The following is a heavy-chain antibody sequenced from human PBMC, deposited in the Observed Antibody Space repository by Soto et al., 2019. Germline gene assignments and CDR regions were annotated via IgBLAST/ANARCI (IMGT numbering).Heavy chain of an antibody. V-gene: IGHV3-33*01. CDR1: GFTLTSYG. D-gene: IGHD3-3*01. Sequence: QMHLVESGGGVVQPGRSLTLSCVASGFTLTSYGIHWVRQAPGKGLEWVAVIWYDGSNKYYGDSVKGRFSISRDNSKNTVYLQMNSLRAEDTAVYYCARDRRFLEWLDYWGQGTLVSVSS. CDR2: IWYDGSNK. CDR3: ARDRRFLEWLDY. J-gene: IGHJ4*02.